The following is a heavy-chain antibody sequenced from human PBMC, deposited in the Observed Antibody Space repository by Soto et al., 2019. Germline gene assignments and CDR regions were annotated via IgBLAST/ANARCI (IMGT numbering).Heavy chain of an antibody. Sequence: ASVKVSCKASGYTFTGYYMHWVRQAPGQGLEWMGWINPNSGGTNYAQKFQGWVTMTRDTSISTAYMELSRLRSDDTAVYYCARVRTLRTGYYTTFDIWGQGTMVTVSS. CDR2: INPNSGGT. CDR1: GYTFTGYY. CDR3: ARVRTLRTGYYTTFDI. D-gene: IGHD3-3*01. J-gene: IGHJ3*02. V-gene: IGHV1-2*04.